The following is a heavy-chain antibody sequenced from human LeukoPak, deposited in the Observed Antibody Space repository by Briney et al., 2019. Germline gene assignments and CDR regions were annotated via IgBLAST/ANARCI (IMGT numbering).Heavy chain of an antibody. V-gene: IGHV1-3*01. Sequence: ASVKVSCKASGYAFTSYAMHWVRQAPGQRLEWMGWINAGNGNTKYSQKFPGRVTITRDTSASTAYMELSSLRSEDTAVYYCAREGGRGSSSSDYFDYWGQGTLVTVSS. CDR1: GYAFTSYA. D-gene: IGHD6-6*01. CDR3: AREGGRGSSSSDYFDY. CDR2: INAGNGNT. J-gene: IGHJ4*02.